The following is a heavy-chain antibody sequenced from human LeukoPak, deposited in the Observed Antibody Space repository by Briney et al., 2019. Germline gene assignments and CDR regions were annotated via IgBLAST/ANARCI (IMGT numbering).Heavy chain of an antibody. CDR3: AKDPDGLQSPYFDY. J-gene: IGHJ4*02. V-gene: IGHV3-9*01. D-gene: IGHD5-24*01. CDR2: ISWNSGSI. Sequence: GGSLRLSCAASGFTFDDYAMHWVRQAPGKGLEWVSGISWNSGSIGYADSVKGRFTISRDNAKNSLYLQMNSLRAEDTALYYCAKDPDGLQSPYFDYWGQGTLVTVSS. CDR1: GFTFDDYA.